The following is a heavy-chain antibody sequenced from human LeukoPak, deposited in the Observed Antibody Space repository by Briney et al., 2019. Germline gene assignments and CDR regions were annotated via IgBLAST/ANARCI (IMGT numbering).Heavy chain of an antibody. J-gene: IGHJ4*02. D-gene: IGHD6-13*01. Sequence: GGSLRLSCAASGFTVSSNYMSWVRQAPGKGLEWVSVIYSGGSTYYADLVKGRFTIARDNSKNTLYLQMNSLRAEDTAVYYCARDKRSSSSYYFDYWGQGTLVTVSS. CDR2: IYSGGST. V-gene: IGHV3-66*01. CDR3: ARDKRSSSSYYFDY. CDR1: GFTVSSNY.